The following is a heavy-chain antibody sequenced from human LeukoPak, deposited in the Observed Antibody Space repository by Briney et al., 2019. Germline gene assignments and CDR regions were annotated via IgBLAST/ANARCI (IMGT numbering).Heavy chain of an antibody. D-gene: IGHD4-17*01. CDR1: GFTFSSYG. J-gene: IGHJ4*02. Sequence: GGSLRLSCAASGFTFSSYGMHWVRQAPGKGLEWVAVISYDGSNKYYADSGKGRFTISRDNSNNTLYLQMTRLRAEDTAVYYCAKSAGSTVTTFFDYWGQGTLVTVSS. CDR3: AKSAGSTVTTFFDY. V-gene: IGHV3-30*18. CDR2: ISYDGSNK.